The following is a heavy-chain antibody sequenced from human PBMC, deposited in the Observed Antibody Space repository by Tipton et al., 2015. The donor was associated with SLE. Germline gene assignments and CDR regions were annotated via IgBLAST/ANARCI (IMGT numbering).Heavy chain of an antibody. V-gene: IGHV3-30*02. J-gene: IGHJ4*02. CDR1: GFTFLGYG. CDR2: IRHDGNTK. Sequence: SGFTFLGYGMHWVRQAPGKGLEWVAFIRHDGNTKYYADSVKGRFTISRDNSKNTLYLQMDSLSAEDTAVYYCAKARHRGSSYGLDYWGQGTLVTVSS. D-gene: IGHD5-18*01. CDR3: AKARHRGSSYGLDY.